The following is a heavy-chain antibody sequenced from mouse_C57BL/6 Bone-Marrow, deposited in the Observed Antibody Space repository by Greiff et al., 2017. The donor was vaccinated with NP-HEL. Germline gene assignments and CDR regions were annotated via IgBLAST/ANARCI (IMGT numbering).Heavy chain of an antibody. CDR2: ISNGGGST. CDR3: ARRIYYGYDGFAY. J-gene: IGHJ3*01. CDR1: GFTFSDYY. V-gene: IGHV5-12*01. Sequence: DVQLVESGGGLVQPGGSLKLSCAASGFTFSDYYMYWVRQTPEKRLEWVAYISNGGGSTYYPDTVKGRFTISRDNAKNTLYLQMSRLKSEDTAMYYCARRIYYGYDGFAYWGQGTLVTVSA. D-gene: IGHD2-2*01.